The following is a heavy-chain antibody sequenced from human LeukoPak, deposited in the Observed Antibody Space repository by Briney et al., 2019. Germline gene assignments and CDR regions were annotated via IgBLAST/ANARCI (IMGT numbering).Heavy chain of an antibody. CDR3: ARLVVGATDGYFDY. V-gene: IGHV4-38-2*02. CDR2: INHSGST. CDR1: GYSISSGYY. Sequence: PSETLSLTCTVSGYSISSGYYWSWIRQPPGKGLEWIGEINHSGSTNYNPSLKSRVTISVDTSKNQFSLKLSSVTAADTAVYYCARLVVGATDGYFDYWGQGTLVTVSS. D-gene: IGHD1-26*01. J-gene: IGHJ4*02.